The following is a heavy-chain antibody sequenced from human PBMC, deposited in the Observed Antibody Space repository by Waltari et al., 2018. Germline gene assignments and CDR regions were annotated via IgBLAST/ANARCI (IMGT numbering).Heavy chain of an antibody. CDR2: INPNSGDT. CDR3: ARSTGLDFDY. Sequence: QVQLVQSGAEVKKPGASVKVSCKASGSTFSGYYMPWVRQAPGQGLEWMGWINPNSGDTNYAQKFQGRVTMTRDTSISTAYMELSRLRSDDTAVYYCARSTGLDFDYWGQGTLVTVSS. D-gene: IGHD4-17*01. J-gene: IGHJ4*02. CDR1: GSTFSGYY. V-gene: IGHV1-2*02.